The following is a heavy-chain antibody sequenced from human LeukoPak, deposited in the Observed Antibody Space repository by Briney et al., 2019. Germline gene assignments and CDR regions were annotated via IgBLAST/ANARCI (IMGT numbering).Heavy chain of an antibody. J-gene: IGHJ4*02. CDR1: GFTFSRDW. D-gene: IGHD3-16*01. V-gene: IGHV3-7*01. CDR2: IKQDGSEK. Sequence: PGGSLRLSCAASGFTFSRDWMSWVRQAPGKGLEWVANIKQDGSEKYYVDSVKGRFTISRDNAENSLYLQMNSLRAEDTAVYYCARSTISFGGVIGYWGQGTLVTVSS. CDR3: ARSTISFGGVIGY.